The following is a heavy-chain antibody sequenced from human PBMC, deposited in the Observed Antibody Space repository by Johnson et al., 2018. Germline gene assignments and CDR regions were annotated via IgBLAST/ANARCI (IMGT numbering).Heavy chain of an antibody. CDR1: GFTFSNYA. D-gene: IGHD5-24*01. Sequence: VQLQESGGGLVQPGGSLRLSCAASGFTFSNYAMHWVRQAPGKRLEYVSGISSGDGTGIFYASSVKGRFTISRDNSKNMLYLQMGSLRAEETAVYYCFAGNARSNDAFDMWGQGTMVIVSS. V-gene: IGHV3-64*01. J-gene: IGHJ3*02. CDR3: FAGNARSNDAFDM. CDR2: ISSGDGTGI.